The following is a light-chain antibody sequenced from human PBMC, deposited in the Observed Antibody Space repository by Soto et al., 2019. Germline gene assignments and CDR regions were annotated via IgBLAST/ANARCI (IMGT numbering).Light chain of an antibody. V-gene: IGKV3-20*01. CDR3: QQFGNSPQT. Sequence: EIVLTQSPGTLSLSAGERATLSCRANQTVNRNYFAWYQQKPGQAPRLLIYAASYRATGIPDRFSGSGSGTDFTLTINRLEPEDCAVYYCQQFGNSPQTFGQGTKVEIK. CDR1: QTVNRNY. J-gene: IGKJ1*01. CDR2: AAS.